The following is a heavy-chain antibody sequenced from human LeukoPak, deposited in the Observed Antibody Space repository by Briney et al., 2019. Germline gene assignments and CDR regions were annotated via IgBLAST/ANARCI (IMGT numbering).Heavy chain of an antibody. J-gene: IGHJ5*02. CDR3: ARGGMAKLGPLDL. D-gene: IGHD5-24*01. CDR2: INPSDSST. CDR1: GYTFTSYG. Sequence: GASVKVSCKASGYTFTSYGISWVRQAPGQGLEWMGIINPSDSSTSYAQKFQGRVTMTRDTSTSTVYMELSSLRSEDTAVYYCARGGMAKLGPLDLWGQGTLVTVSS. V-gene: IGHV1-46*01.